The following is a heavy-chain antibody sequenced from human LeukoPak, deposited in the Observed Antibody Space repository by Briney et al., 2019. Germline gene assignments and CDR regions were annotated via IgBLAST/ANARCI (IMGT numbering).Heavy chain of an antibody. CDR2: ISAYNGNT. CDR1: GYTFTSYG. Sequence: ASVKVSCKASGYTFTSYGISWVRQAPGQGLEWMGWISAYNGNTNYAQKLQGRVTMTRDTSTSTVYMELSSLRSEDTAMYYCARDGGGIEAAGSWFDPWGQGTLVTVSS. J-gene: IGHJ5*02. CDR3: ARDGGGIEAAGSWFDP. V-gene: IGHV1-18*01. D-gene: IGHD6-13*01.